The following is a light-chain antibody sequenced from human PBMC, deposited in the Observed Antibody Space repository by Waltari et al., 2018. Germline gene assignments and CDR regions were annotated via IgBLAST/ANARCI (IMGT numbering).Light chain of an antibody. CDR3: ASWDDSLNGHWV. V-gene: IGLV1-44*01. Sequence: QSVLTQPPSASGTPGQRVTISCSGSASNIGGNLVNWYQQPPGKAPKLLIYRSDQRPSGVPDRFSASKTGTSASLAISGLQSEDEADYFCASWDDSLNGHWVFGGGTKVTVL. CDR1: ASNIGGNL. CDR2: RSD. J-gene: IGLJ3*02.